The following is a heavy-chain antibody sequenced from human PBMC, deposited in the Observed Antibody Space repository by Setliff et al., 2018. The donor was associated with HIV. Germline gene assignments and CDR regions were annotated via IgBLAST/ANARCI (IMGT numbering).Heavy chain of an antibody. CDR1: GASIITDPHY. J-gene: IGHJ4*02. CDR3: ARGSWKDGAHGYFFDY. CDR2: IYHTGIT. V-gene: IGHV4-61*01. D-gene: IGHD1-1*01. Sequence: SETLSLTCSVSGASIITDPHYWGWIRQSPGKGLEWIGYIYHTGITKYNPSLTSRLSTSIDTSKNQFSLSLTSVTAADTAVYYCARGSWKDGAHGYFFDYWGQGTLVTVSS.